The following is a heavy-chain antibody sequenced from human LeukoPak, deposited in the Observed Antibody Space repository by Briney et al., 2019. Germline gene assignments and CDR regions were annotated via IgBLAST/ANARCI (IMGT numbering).Heavy chain of an antibody. J-gene: IGHJ5*02. Sequence: SETLSLTCAVYGGSFSGYYWSWIRQPPGKGLEWIGEINHSGNTNHNPSLKSRVTISVDTSKNQFSLKLSSVTAADTAVYYCERRKTYYYGSGSRSYNWFDPWGQGTLVTVSS. V-gene: IGHV4-34*01. CDR1: GGSFSGYY. CDR3: ERRKTYYYGSGSRSYNWFDP. D-gene: IGHD3-10*01. CDR2: INHSGNT.